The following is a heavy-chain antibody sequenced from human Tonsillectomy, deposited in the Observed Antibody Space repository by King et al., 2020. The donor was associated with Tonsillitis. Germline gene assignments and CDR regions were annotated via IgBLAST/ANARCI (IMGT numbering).Heavy chain of an antibody. J-gene: IGHJ4*02. CDR3: ARGVGYFTNGVCPFDY. Sequence: QLQESGPGLVKPLETLSLTCTVSGGSISSYYWSWIRQPAGRGLEWIGHIYTSGSTNYNPSLKSRVTMSVDTSKNQFSLKLSSVTAADTAVYYCARGVGYFTNGVCPFDYWGQGTLVTVSS. CDR1: GGSISSYY. CDR2: IYTSGST. V-gene: IGHV4-4*07. D-gene: IGHD2-8*01.